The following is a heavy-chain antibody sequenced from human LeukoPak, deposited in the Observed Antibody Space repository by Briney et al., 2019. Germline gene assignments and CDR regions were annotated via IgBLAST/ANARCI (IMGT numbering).Heavy chain of an antibody. CDR2: IRKDGSET. D-gene: IGHD2-2*01. CDR1: GFTFDNYW. V-gene: IGHV3-7*05. CDR3: AREGTTSSYFDY. Sequence: GGSLTLSCAASGFTFDNYWMNWVRQAPGKGLEWVANIRKDGSETYYVDSVKGRFTISRDNAKNSLYLQMNSLRAEDTAVYYCAREGTTSSYFDYWGQGTLVTVSS. J-gene: IGHJ4*02.